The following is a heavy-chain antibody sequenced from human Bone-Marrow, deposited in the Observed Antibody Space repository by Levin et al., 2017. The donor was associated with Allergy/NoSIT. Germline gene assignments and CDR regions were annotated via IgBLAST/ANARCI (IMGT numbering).Heavy chain of an antibody. J-gene: IGHJ3*02. D-gene: IGHD4-23*01. CDR1: GGSITSGGYY. Sequence: SETLSLTCTVSGGSITSGGYYWTWIRQHPGKGLEWIGYVYYSGSTYYSPSLKSRVTISVETSKIQFSLKLSSVTAADTAVYYCERDSVVTPDAFDIWGQGTMVTVSS. V-gene: IGHV4-31*03. CDR3: ERDSVVTPDAFDI. CDR2: VYYSGST.